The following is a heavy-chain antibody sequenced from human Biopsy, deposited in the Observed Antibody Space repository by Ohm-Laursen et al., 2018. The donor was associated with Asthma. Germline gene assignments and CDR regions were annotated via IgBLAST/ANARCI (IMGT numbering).Heavy chain of an antibody. Sequence: SVKVSCKASGYTFIGCHIHWMRQAPGQGLEWMGRINPNSGGTNYAQKFQGRVTMTRDTSISTAYMEVSRLRSDDTAVYYCARGQKSAGDRWFAPWGQGTLVTVSS. CDR1: GYTFIGCH. D-gene: IGHD6-13*01. CDR3: ARGQKSAGDRWFAP. CDR2: INPNSGGT. V-gene: IGHV1-2*06. J-gene: IGHJ5*02.